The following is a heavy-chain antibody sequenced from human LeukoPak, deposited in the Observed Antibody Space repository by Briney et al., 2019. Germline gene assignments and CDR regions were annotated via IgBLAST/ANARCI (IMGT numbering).Heavy chain of an antibody. D-gene: IGHD3-10*01. J-gene: IGHJ6*02. Sequence: GGSLRLSCAASGFTFSSYAMSWVRQAPGKGLEWVSAISGSGGSTYYADSVKGRFTISRDNSKNTLYLQMNSLRAEDTAVYYCAKDINMVRGVYYYYGMDVWGQGTTVTVSS. CDR3: AKDINMVRGVYYYYGMDV. CDR1: GFTFSSYA. CDR2: ISGSGGST. V-gene: IGHV3-23*01.